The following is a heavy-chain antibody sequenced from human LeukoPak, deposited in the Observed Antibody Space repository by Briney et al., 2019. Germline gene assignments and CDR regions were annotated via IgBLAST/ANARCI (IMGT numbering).Heavy chain of an antibody. CDR3: AELGITMIGGV. D-gene: IGHD3-10*02. CDR1: GFTFDDYA. V-gene: IGHV3-9*01. CDR2: ISWNSGSI. J-gene: IGHJ6*04. Sequence: PGGSLRLSCAASGFTFDDYAMHWVRQAPGKGLEWVSSISWNSGSIGYADSVKGRFTISRDNAKNSLYLQMNSLRAEDTAVYYCAELGITMIGGVWGKGTTVTISS.